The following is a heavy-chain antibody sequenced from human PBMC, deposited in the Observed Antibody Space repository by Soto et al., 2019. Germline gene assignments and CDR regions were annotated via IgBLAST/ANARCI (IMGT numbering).Heavy chain of an antibody. D-gene: IGHD3-10*01. V-gene: IGHV4-61*01. Sequence: QVQLQGSGPRLVKPSEALSLSCTVSGVSVTGGNFFWCWVRQPPGKTLEWLGCISNSETTNSNPSLNSRLTLSLDTSRNQFSLRLNSVTAADTAVYYCATHGATTMARGAMKHYYYVMDVWGQGTTVTVSS. J-gene: IGHJ6*02. CDR2: ISNSETT. CDR3: ATHGATTMARGAMKHYYYVMDV. CDR1: GVSVTGGNFF.